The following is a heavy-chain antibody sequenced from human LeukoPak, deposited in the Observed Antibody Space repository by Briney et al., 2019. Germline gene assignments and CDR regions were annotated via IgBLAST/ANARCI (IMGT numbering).Heavy chain of an antibody. D-gene: IGHD3-22*01. CDR2: INPSGGST. CDR1: GGTFSSYA. Sequence: ASVKVSCKASGGTFSSYAISWVRQAPGQGLEWMGIINPSGGSTSYAQKFQGRVTMTRDTSTSTVYMELSSLRSEDTAVYYCASGSYYYDSSGLDYWGQGTLVTVSS. J-gene: IGHJ4*02. CDR3: ASGSYYYDSSGLDY. V-gene: IGHV1-46*01.